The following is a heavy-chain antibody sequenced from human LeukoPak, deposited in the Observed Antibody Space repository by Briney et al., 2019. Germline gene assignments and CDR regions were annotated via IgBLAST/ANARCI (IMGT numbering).Heavy chain of an antibody. CDR2: IKQDGSEK. D-gene: IGHD5-12*01. V-gene: IGHV3-7*01. Sequence: GGSLRLSYAASGFTFSNYWMSWVRQAPGKGLEWVANIKQDGSEKYYVDSVKGRFTISRDNAKNSLYLQMNSLRAEDTAVYYCARDGGWLLSGGTLYWGQGTLVTVSS. CDR1: GFTFSNYW. J-gene: IGHJ4*02. CDR3: ARDGGWLLSGGTLY.